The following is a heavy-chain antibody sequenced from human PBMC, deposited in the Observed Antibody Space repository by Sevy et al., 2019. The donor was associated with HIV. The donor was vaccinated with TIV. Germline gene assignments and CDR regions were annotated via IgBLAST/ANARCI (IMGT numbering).Heavy chain of an antibody. D-gene: IGHD6-19*01. CDR1: GFTFSSYA. V-gene: IGHV3-30-3*01. CDR2: ISYDGSNK. CDR3: AREGDSSGWYYFDY. J-gene: IGHJ4*02. Sequence: GGSLRLSCAASGFTFSSYAMHWVRQAPGKGLEWVAVISYDGSNKYYPDSVKGRFTISRDNSKNTLYLQMNSLRAEDTAVYYCAREGDSSGWYYFDYWGQGTLVTVSS.